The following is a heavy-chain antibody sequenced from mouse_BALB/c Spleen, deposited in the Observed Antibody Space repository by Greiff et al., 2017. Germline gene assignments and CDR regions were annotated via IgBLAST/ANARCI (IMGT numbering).Heavy chain of an antibody. CDR3: SGGDDAMGYFED. CDR1: GFNIKAYY. D-gene: IGHD2-3*01. CDR2: IDPENGDT. V-gene: IGHV14-4*02. J-gene: IGHJ2*03. Sequence: EVKLVESGAELVRSGASVKLSCTASGFNIKAYYMHWVKQRPEQGLEWIGWIDPENGDTEYAPKFQGKATMTADTSSNTAYLQLSSLASEDTAVYYCSGGDDAMGYFEDWGEGAGLTVAS.